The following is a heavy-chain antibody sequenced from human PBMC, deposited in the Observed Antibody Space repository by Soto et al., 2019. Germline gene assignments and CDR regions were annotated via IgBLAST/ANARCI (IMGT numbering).Heavy chain of an antibody. CDR1: GFTFSSYG. J-gene: IGHJ6*02. CDR3: ARDRYDSSGYPDYGMDV. V-gene: IGHV3-33*01. D-gene: IGHD3-22*01. Sequence: LRLSCAASGFTFSSYGMHWVRQAPGKGLEWVAVIWYDGSNKYYADSVKGRFTISRDNSKNTLYLQMNSLRAEDTAVYYCARDRYDSSGYPDYGMDVWGQGTTVTVSS. CDR2: IWYDGSNK.